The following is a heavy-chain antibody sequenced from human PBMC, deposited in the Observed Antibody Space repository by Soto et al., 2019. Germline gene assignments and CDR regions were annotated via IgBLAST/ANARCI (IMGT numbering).Heavy chain of an antibody. Sequence: GVSLRLSCAASGCTFNTHNMNWVRHTPGKGLEWVSDMSASGHNSYYADSVKSRFTISRDNSKNKLYLQNNSLSAADTATYYCTRGFQKWLHLRLGIAYRGQGSLITVS. D-gene: IGHD3-3*01. V-gene: IGHV3-23*01. CDR2: MSASGHNS. CDR1: GCTFNTHN. J-gene: IGHJ4*02. CDR3: TRGFQKWLHLRLGIAY.